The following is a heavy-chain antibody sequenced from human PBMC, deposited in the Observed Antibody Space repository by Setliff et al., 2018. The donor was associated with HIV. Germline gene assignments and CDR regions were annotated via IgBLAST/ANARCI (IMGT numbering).Heavy chain of an antibody. CDR2: IYYTGTT. J-gene: IGHJ6*03. CDR1: GSSLTSSSFY. Sequence: PSETLSLTCSVSGSSLTSSSFYWGWIRQPPGKGLEWIGNIYYTGTTYYNSSLNSRVRISVDTSTNQFSLNLSSVTAADTAVYYCARGLTIFGVATPGIYSFMDVWGKGTTVTVSS. D-gene: IGHD3-3*01. CDR3: ARGLTIFGVATPGIYSFMDV. V-gene: IGHV4-39*07.